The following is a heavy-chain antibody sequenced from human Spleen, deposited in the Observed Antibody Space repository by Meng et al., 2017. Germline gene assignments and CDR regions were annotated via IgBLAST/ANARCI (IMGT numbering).Heavy chain of an antibody. CDR3: ASKAGYYSPYYYYGMDV. V-gene: IGHV3-30*03. CDR1: GLNVSTNY. J-gene: IGHJ6*02. D-gene: IGHD3-9*01. Sequence: GESLKISCAVSGLNVSTNYMSWVRQAPGKGLEWVAVISYDGSNKYYADSVKGRFTISRDNSKNTLYLQMNSLRAEDTAVYYCASKAGYYSPYYYYGMDVWGQGTTVTVSS. CDR2: ISYDGSNK.